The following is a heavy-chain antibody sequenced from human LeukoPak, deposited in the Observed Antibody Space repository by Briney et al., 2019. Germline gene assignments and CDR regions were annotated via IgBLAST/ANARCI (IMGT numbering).Heavy chain of an antibody. CDR3: ARVRDSGSYYEGPDY. J-gene: IGHJ4*02. CDR2: IIPIFGTA. Sequence: ASVKVSCKASGGTFSSYAISWVRQAPGQGLEWMGGIIPIFGTANYAQKFQGRVTITADESTSTAYMELSSLRSEDTAVYYCARVRDSGSYYEGPDYWGQGTLVTVSS. V-gene: IGHV1-69*01. CDR1: GGTFSSYA. D-gene: IGHD1-26*01.